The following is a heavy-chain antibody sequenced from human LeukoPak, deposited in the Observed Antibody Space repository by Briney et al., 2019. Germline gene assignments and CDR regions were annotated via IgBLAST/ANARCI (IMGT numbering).Heavy chain of an antibody. CDR1: GFTVSSNY. Sequence: GGSLRLSCAASGFTVSSNYMSWVRQAPGKGLEWVSVIYIGDSTYYADSVKGRFTISRDSSKNTLYLHMNSLRVEDTAVYYCARSSHYHGPGWFDPWGQGTLVTVSS. CDR3: ARSSHYHGPGWFDP. D-gene: IGHD3-10*01. CDR2: IYIGDST. J-gene: IGHJ5*02. V-gene: IGHV3-66*01.